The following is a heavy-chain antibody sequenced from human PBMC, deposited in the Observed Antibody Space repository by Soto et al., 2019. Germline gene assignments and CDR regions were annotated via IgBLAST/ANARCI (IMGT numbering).Heavy chain of an antibody. J-gene: IGHJ3*02. D-gene: IGHD1-26*01. V-gene: IGHV1-2*04. CDR2: INPNSGGT. CDR3: VPFKRGATFAFDI. Sequence: ASVKVSCKASGYTFTGYYMHWVRQAPGQGLEWMGWINPNSGGTNYAQKFQGWVTMTRDTSISTAYMELSRLRSDDTAVYYCVPFKRGATFAFDIWGQGTMVTVSS. CDR1: GYTFTGYY.